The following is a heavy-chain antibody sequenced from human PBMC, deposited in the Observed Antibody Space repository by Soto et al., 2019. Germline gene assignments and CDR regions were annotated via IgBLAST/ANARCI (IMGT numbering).Heavy chain of an antibody. CDR2: INPSGGST. Sequence: ASVKVSCKASGYTFTSYYIHWVRQAPGQGLEWMGIINPSGGSTSYAQKFQGRVTMTRDTSTSTVYMELSSLRSEDTAVYYCARDTGIAGPNDAFDIWGQGTMVTVSS. J-gene: IGHJ3*02. CDR3: ARDTGIAGPNDAFDI. D-gene: IGHD6-13*01. CDR1: GYTFTSYY. V-gene: IGHV1-46*03.